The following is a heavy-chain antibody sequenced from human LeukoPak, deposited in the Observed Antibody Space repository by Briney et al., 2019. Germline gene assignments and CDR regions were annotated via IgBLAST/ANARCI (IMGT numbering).Heavy chain of an antibody. J-gene: IGHJ4*02. D-gene: IGHD2-15*01. V-gene: IGHV3-30*04. CDR1: GFTFSSYA. CDR3: GRDLGYCSGGSCYSFDY. Sequence: PGRSLRLSCAASGFTFSSYAMHWVRQAPGKGLEWVAVISYDGSNKYYADSVKGRFTISRDNSKNTLYLQMNSLRAEDTAVYYCGRDLGYCSGGSCYSFDYWGQGTLVTVSS. CDR2: ISYDGSNK.